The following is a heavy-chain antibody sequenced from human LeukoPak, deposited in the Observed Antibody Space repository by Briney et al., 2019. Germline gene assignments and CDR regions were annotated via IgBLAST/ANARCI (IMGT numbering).Heavy chain of an antibody. D-gene: IGHD2-8*01. J-gene: IGHJ4*02. Sequence: GGSLRLSCAASGFTVSTYYMTWVRQAPGKGLECVSVIYSGGSTYYADSVKGRFTVSRDNSKNTLYLQMNSLRAEDTAVYYCARGLGYCTSTTSLLPSDSWGQGTLVTVSS. CDR2: IYSGGST. CDR1: GFTVSTYY. V-gene: IGHV3-53*01. CDR3: ARGLGYCTSTTSLLPSDS.